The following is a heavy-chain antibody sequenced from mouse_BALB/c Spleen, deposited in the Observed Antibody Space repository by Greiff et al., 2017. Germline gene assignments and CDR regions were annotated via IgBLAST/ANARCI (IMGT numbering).Heavy chain of an antibody. CDR1: GYSITSDYA. CDR3: ARASYDGYYVAY. Sequence: EVKLLESGPGLVKPSQSLSLTCTVTGYSITSDYAWNWIRQFPGNKLEWMGYISYSGSTSYNPSLKSRISITRDTSKNQFFLQLNSVTTEDTATYYCARASYDGYYVAYWGQGTLVTVSA. V-gene: IGHV3-2*02. J-gene: IGHJ3*01. D-gene: IGHD2-3*01. CDR2: ISYSGST.